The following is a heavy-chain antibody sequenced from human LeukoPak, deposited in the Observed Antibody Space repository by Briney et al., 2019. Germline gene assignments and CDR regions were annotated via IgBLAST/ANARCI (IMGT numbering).Heavy chain of an antibody. D-gene: IGHD6-6*01. CDR3: ARDRDGEQLVYFDH. V-gene: IGHV3-30-3*01. Sequence: GGSLRLSCAASGFTFSSYAMHWVRQAPGKGLEWVAVISYDGSNKYYADSVKGRFTISRDNSKNTLYLQMNSLRAEDTAVYYCARDRDGEQLVYFDHWGQGTLVTVSS. J-gene: IGHJ4*02. CDR1: GFTFSSYA. CDR2: ISYDGSNK.